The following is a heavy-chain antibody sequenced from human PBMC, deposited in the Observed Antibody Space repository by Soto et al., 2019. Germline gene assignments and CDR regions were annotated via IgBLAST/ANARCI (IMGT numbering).Heavy chain of an antibody. D-gene: IGHD2-15*01. CDR2: ISYDGSNK. V-gene: IGHV3-30-3*01. CDR3: ARGGSGGSQYFDY. J-gene: IGHJ4*02. Sequence: QVQLVESGGGVVQPGRSLRLSCAASGFTFSSYAMHWVRQAPGKGLEWVAVISYDGSNKYYADSVKGRFTISRDNSKNTRYLQMNSLRADDPAVYYCARGGSGGSQYFDYWGQGTLVTVSS. CDR1: GFTFSSYA.